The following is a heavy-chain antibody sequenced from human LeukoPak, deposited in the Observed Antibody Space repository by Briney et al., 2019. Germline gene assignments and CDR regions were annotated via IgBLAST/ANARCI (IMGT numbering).Heavy chain of an antibody. Sequence: GGSLRLSCAASGLTFSNAWMSWVRQAPGKGLEWVSYISSSGSTIYYTDSVKGRFTVSRDNAKNSLYLQMTSLRAEDTAVYYCARDREPDAFDIWGQGTMVTVSS. CDR3: ARDREPDAFDI. CDR1: GLTFSNAW. CDR2: ISSSGSTI. J-gene: IGHJ3*02. V-gene: IGHV3-11*04.